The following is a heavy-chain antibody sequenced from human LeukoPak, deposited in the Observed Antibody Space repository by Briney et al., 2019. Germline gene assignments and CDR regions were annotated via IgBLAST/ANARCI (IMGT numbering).Heavy chain of an antibody. CDR3: AKDPNIVEVPAQNGRAV. CDR1: GFTFSSYS. V-gene: IGHV3-21*01. J-gene: IGHJ6*04. Sequence: PGGSLRPSCAASGFTFSSYSMNWVRQAPGKGLEWVSSISSSSSYIYYADSVKGRFTISRDNAKNSLYLQMNSLRAEDTAVYYCAKDPNIVEVPAQNGRAVGAKGPTATV. D-gene: IGHD2-2*01. CDR2: ISSSSSYI.